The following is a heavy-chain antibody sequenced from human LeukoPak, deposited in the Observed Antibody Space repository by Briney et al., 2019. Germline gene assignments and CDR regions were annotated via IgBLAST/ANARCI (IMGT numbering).Heavy chain of an antibody. CDR1: GGSISSDY. D-gene: IGHD2/OR15-2a*01. CDR2: IYTSGST. V-gene: IGHV4-4*07. CDR3: ARGLLSAGNFDY. Sequence: SETLSLTCSVSGGSISSDYWSWIRQPAGKGLEWIGRIYTSGSTNYNPSLKSRVTISVDTSKNQFSLKLSSVTAADTAVYYCARGLLSAGNFDYWGQGTLVTVSS. J-gene: IGHJ4*02.